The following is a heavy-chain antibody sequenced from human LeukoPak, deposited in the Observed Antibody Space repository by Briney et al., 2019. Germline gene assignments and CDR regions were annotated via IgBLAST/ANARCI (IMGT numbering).Heavy chain of an antibody. CDR2: ISSSSSYI. D-gene: IGHD6-6*01. CDR1: GFTFSSYS. Sequence: GGSLRLSCAASGFTFSSYSMNWVRQAPGKGLEWVSSISSSSSYIYYADSVKGRFTISRDNAKNSLYLQMNSPRAEDTAVYYCARDPVIAALDYWGQGTLVTVSS. CDR3: ARDPVIAALDY. J-gene: IGHJ4*02. V-gene: IGHV3-21*01.